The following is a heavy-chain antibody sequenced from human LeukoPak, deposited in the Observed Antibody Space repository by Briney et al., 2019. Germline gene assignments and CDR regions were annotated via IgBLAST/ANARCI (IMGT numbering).Heavy chain of an antibody. CDR1: GGSISSSSFY. V-gene: IGHV4-39*01. Sequence: PSETLSLTCTVSGGSISSSSFYWGWIRQPPGKGLEWIGSIYYSGSTYYNPSLKSRVTIAGDTSKNQISLKLSSVTAADTAAYYCARGSYSYGDRSFDYWGQGTLVTVSS. CDR3: ARGSYSYGDRSFDY. CDR2: IYYSGST. J-gene: IGHJ4*02. D-gene: IGHD5-18*01.